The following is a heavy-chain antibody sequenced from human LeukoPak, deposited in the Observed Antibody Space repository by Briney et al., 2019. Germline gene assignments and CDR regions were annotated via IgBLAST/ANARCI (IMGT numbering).Heavy chain of an antibody. CDR2: INTNTGNP. J-gene: IGHJ6*02. V-gene: IGHV7-4-1*02. D-gene: IGHD2-21*02. CDR1: GYTFTSYA. Sequence: ASVKVSCKASGYTFTSYAMNWVRQAPGQGLEWMGWINTNTGNPTYAQGFTGRFVFSLDTSVSTAYLQISSLKAEDTAVYYCARDQTAYCGGDCYFNYYGMDVWGQGTTVTVSS. CDR3: ARDQTAYCGGDCYFNYYGMDV.